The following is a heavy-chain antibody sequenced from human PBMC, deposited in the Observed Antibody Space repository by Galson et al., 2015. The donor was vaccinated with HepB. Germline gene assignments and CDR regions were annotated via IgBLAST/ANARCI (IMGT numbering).Heavy chain of an antibody. Sequence: SVKVSCKASGYTFTGYYMHWVRQAPGQGLEWMGWINPNSGGTNYAQKFQGRVTMTRDTSISTAYMELSRLRSDDTAVYYCASTRAIGSYHYYYYGMDVWGQGTTVTVSS. D-gene: IGHD1-26*01. J-gene: IGHJ6*02. CDR3: ASTRAIGSYHYYYYGMDV. CDR1: GYTFTGYY. CDR2: INPNSGGT. V-gene: IGHV1-2*02.